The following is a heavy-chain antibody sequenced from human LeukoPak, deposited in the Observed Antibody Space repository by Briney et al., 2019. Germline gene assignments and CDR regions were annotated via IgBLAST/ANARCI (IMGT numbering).Heavy chain of an antibody. CDR2: LNEDGSKT. Sequence: GGSPRLSCETSGFFFSNYWMTWVRQAPGKGLDWVATLNEDGSKTYYADSVRGRFAISRDNTKNSVYLQMNSLRAEDTALYYCTITHDFWGLGTMVNVSS. CDR1: GFFFSNYW. J-gene: IGHJ4*02. V-gene: IGHV3-7*01. CDR3: TITHDF.